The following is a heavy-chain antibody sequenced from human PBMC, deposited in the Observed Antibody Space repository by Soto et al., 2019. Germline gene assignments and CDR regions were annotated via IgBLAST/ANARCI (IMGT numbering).Heavy chain of an antibody. CDR2: ISYDAKKK. V-gene: IGHV3-30*18. CDR1: GFGFSYYD. D-gene: IGHD2-2*01. CDR3: AKVRSTGKVPDY. Sequence: GGSLRLSCAASGFGFSYYDMQWVRQPPGKGLEWVALISYDAKKKFFADSVKGRFTISRDNSKNTLYLQMNNLTPEDTAVYFCAKVRSTGKVPDYWGRGTLVTVSS. J-gene: IGHJ4*02.